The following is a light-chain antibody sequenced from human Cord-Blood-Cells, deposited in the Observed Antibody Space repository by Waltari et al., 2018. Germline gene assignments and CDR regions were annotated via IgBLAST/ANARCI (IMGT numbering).Light chain of an antibody. Sequence: QSALTQPPSASGSPGQSVTISCTGTSSDVGGYNYVSWYQQPPGKAPKLMIYEVSKRPSGVPDRVSCSKSCTTASLTVSGLQAEDEADYYCSSYAGSNNWVFGGGTKLTVL. V-gene: IGLV2-8*01. CDR2: EVS. CDR3: SSYAGSNNWV. CDR1: SSDVGGYNY. J-gene: IGLJ3*02.